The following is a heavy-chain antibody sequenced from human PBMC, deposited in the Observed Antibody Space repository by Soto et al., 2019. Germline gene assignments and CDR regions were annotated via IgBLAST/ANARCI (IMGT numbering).Heavy chain of an antibody. CDR1: GFTFSSYS. Sequence: SLRLSCAASGFTFSSYSMNWVRQAPGKGLEWVSSISSSSSYIYYADSVKGRFTISRDNAKNSLYLQMNSLRAEDTAVYYCAREGDSTTIYYYYGMDVWGQGTTVTVSS. D-gene: IGHD3-9*01. CDR3: AREGDSTTIYYYYGMDV. CDR2: ISSSSSYI. V-gene: IGHV3-21*01. J-gene: IGHJ6*02.